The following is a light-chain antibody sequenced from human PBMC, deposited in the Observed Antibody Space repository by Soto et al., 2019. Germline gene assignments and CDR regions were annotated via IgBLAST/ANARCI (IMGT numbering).Light chain of an antibody. CDR1: SSDVGGYNY. CDR3: SSYTSSSPG. CDR2: DVS. Sequence: QSALTQPASVSGSPGQSITISCTGTSSDVGGYNYVSWYQQHPGKAPKLMIYDVSNRPSGVSNRFSGSKSGNTASLTISGLQDEDEAEYYCSSYTSSSPGFGGGTKVTVL. J-gene: IGLJ3*02. V-gene: IGLV2-14*01.